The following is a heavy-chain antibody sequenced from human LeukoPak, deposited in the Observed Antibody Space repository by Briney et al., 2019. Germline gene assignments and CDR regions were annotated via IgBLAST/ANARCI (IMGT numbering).Heavy chain of an antibody. D-gene: IGHD3-10*01. CDR2: IYYSGST. Sequence: SETLSLTCTVSGGSISSYYWSWIRQPPGKGLEWIGYIYYSGSTNYNPSLESRVTISVDTSKNQFSLKLSSVTAADTAVYYCAKYYYGSGSVAYWGQGTLVTVSS. CDR3: AKYYYGSGSVAY. J-gene: IGHJ4*02. V-gene: IGHV4-59*01. CDR1: GGSISSYY.